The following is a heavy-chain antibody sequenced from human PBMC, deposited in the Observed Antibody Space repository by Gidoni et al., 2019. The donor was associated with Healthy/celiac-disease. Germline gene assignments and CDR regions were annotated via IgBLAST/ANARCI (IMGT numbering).Heavy chain of an antibody. CDR3: ATSPAGIAAAGYWYFDL. CDR2: ISGSGGST. D-gene: IGHD6-13*01. V-gene: IGHV3-23*01. Sequence: EVQLLESGGGLVQPGGSLRLSCAASGFTFSSYAMSWVRQAPGKGLAVVSAISGSGGSTYYADSVKGRFTISRDNSKNTLYLQMNSLRAEDTAVYYCATSPAGIAAAGYWYFDLWGRGTLVTVSS. J-gene: IGHJ2*01. CDR1: GFTFSSYA.